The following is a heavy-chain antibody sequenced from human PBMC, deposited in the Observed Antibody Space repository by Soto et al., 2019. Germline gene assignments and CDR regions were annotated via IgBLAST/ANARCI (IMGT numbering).Heavy chain of an antibody. CDR1: GVSISTYF. Sequence: KPSETLSLTCSVSGVSISTYFWTWIRQPPGKGLEWIGYISYTGSTNYNPSLKSRVTISVDTSKNHFSLKLSSVTAADTAVYYCAKSDHGDPNSPFDSWGQGTLVTVSS. D-gene: IGHD4-17*01. J-gene: IGHJ4*02. V-gene: IGHV4-59*01. CDR2: ISYTGST. CDR3: AKSDHGDPNSPFDS.